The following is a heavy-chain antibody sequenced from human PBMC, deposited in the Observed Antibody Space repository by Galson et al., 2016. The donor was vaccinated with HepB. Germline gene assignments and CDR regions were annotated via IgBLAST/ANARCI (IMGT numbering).Heavy chain of an antibody. CDR1: GFSLSISGAT. D-gene: IGHD5-18*01. CDR3: AHSRGYGIGGLYDY. V-gene: IGHV2-5*02. Sequence: PALVKPTQTLTLTCTFSGFSLSISGATVGWIRQPPGKALEWLALIFWDDDKRYSPSLKSRLTITKDTSENQVVLTMTNMDPVDTATYYCAHSRGYGIGGLYDYWGQGTLVIVSS. J-gene: IGHJ4*02. CDR2: IFWDDDK.